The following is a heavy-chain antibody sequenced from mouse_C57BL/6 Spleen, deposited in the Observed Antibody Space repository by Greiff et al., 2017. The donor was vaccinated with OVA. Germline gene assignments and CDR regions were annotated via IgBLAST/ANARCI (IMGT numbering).Heavy chain of an antibody. CDR2: ISSGSSTI. CDR3: ATYRAMDY. CDR1: GFTFSDYG. Sequence: DVHLVESGGGLVKPGGSLKLSCAASGFTFSDYGMHWVRQAPEKGLEWVAYISSGSSTIYYADTVKGRFTISRDNAKNTLFLQMTSLRSEDTAMYYCATYRAMDYWGQGTSVTVSS. D-gene: IGHD6-5*01. V-gene: IGHV5-17*01. J-gene: IGHJ4*01.